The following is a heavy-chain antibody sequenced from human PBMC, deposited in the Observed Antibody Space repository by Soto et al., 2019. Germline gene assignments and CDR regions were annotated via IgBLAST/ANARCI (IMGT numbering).Heavy chain of an antibody. CDR1: GFTFGTYT. CDR3: ARGHTILAY. V-gene: IGHV3-23*01. CDR2: IVGDKSSM. D-gene: IGHD3-3*01. J-gene: IGHJ4*02. Sequence: PGGSLRLSCAASGFTFGTYTMNWVRQAPGKGLEWVSGIVGDKSSMYYAESVKGRFTISRDNFKNILYLQMNSLRAEDTAVYYCARGHTILAYWGQGTLVTVSS.